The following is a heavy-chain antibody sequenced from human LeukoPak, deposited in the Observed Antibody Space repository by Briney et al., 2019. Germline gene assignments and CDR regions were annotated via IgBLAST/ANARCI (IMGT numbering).Heavy chain of an antibody. CDR2: VNRDGSET. CDR3: ARGETATDY. CDR1: GFALSSHW. D-gene: IGHD2-21*02. Sequence: GGSLRLSCAASGFALSSHWMAWVRQVPGRGPEWVANVNRDGSETYYLDSVKGRFTISKDNAKNSLYLQMNSLRAEDTAVYYCARGETATDYWGQGTLVTVSS. V-gene: IGHV3-7*04. J-gene: IGHJ4*02.